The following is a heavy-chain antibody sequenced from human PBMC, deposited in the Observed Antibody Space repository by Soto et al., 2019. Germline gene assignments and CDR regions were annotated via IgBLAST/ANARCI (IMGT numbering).Heavy chain of an antibody. CDR2: IYYSGST. J-gene: IGHJ4*02. CDR3: SRGRDPHKGGRS. Sequence: SETLSLTCTVSGGSISSGDYYWSWIRQPPGKGLEWIGYIYYSGSTYYNPSLSNRVTISVDTSKNQFSLKLTSVTAADTAVYFCSRGRDPHKGGRSWGQGTLVTVSS. D-gene: IGHD3-16*01. CDR1: GGSISSGDYY. V-gene: IGHV4-30-4*01.